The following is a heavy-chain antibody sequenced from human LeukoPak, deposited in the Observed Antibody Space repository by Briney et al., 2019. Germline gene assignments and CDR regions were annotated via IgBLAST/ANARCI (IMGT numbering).Heavy chain of an antibody. V-gene: IGHV3-7*01. J-gene: IGHJ1*01. CDR1: GFTFSSYL. D-gene: IGHD3-10*01. CDR3: ASVPDLWFGEPAQYFQH. Sequence: GGSLRLSCAASGFTFSSYLMSWVRQAPGKGLEWVANIKQDGSEKYYVDSVKGRFTISRDNAKNSLYLQMNSLRAEDTAVYYCASVPDLWFGEPAQYFQHWGQGTLVTVSS. CDR2: IKQDGSEK.